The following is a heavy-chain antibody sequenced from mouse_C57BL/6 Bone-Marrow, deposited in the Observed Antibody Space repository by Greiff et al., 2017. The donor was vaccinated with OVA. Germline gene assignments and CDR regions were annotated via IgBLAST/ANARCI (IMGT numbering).Heavy chain of an antibody. Sequence: QVQLQQPGAQLVRPGSSVKLSCKASGYTFTSYWMHWVKQRPIQGLEWIGNIDPSDSETHYNQKFKDKATLTVDKSSSTAYMQLSSLTSEDSAVYYCARGYYWWFAYWGQGTLVTVSA. D-gene: IGHD2-3*01. J-gene: IGHJ3*01. CDR2: IDPSDSET. V-gene: IGHV1-52*01. CDR3: ARGYYWWFAY. CDR1: GYTFTSYW.